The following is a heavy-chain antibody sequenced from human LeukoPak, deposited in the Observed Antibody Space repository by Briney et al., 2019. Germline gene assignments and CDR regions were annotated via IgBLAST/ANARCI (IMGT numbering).Heavy chain of an antibody. J-gene: IGHJ5*02. CDR1: GGSISGYY. Sequence: SETLSLTCTVSGGSISGYYWSWIRQSPGKGLEWIGYIYYSGSTNYNPSLKSRVTISVDTSKNPFSLKLLSVTAADTAVYYCARTIEGYNWFDPWGQGTLVTVSS. V-gene: IGHV4-59*01. CDR3: ARTIEGYNWFDP. CDR2: IYYSGST.